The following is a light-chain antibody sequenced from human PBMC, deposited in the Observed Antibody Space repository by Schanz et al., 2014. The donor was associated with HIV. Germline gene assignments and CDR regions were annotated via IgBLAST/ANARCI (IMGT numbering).Light chain of an antibody. CDR2: RDY. Sequence: QSVLTQPPSASGTPGQRVTISCSGSSSDIGSNTVNWYQQLPGTAPKLLIYRDYQRPSGVPDRFSGSKSGNTASLTISGLQAEDEADYYCISYAGSYTFVLFGGGTKLTVL. CDR3: ISYAGSYTFVL. V-gene: IGLV1-44*01. J-gene: IGLJ2*01. CDR1: SSDIGSNT.